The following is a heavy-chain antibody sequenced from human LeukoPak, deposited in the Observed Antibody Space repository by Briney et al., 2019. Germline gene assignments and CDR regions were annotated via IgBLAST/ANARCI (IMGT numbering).Heavy chain of an antibody. CDR3: ARGFRLDYYDSSGYLFDY. Sequence: SETLSLTCAVYGGSFSGYYWSWIRRPPGKGLEWIGEINHNGSTNYNPSLKSRVTISVDTSKNQFSLKLSSVTAADTAVYYCARGFRLDYYDSSGYLFDYWGQGTLVTVSS. J-gene: IGHJ4*02. CDR2: INHNGST. V-gene: IGHV4-34*01. D-gene: IGHD3-22*01. CDR1: GGSFSGYY.